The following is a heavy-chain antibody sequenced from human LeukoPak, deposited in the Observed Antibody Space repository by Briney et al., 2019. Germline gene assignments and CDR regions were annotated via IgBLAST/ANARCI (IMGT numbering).Heavy chain of an antibody. Sequence: GGSLRLSCVASGFTFSNYAMSWVRQAPGKGLEWVSAITGGGDVTYHADSVKGRFTISRDNSKNTVYLQMNSLGVEDTAVYYCAKRRCTSNSCYLDYWGQGTLVTVSS. CDR2: ITGGGDVT. V-gene: IGHV3-23*01. J-gene: IGHJ4*02. CDR1: GFTFSNYA. CDR3: AKRRCTSNSCYLDY. D-gene: IGHD2-2*01.